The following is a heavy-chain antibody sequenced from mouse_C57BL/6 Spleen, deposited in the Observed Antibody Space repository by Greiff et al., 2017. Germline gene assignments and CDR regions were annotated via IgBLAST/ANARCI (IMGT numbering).Heavy chain of an antibody. D-gene: IGHD2-4*01. Sequence: EVKLVESGGGLVQPGGSLSLSCAASGFTFTDYYMSWVRQPPGKALAWLGFIRNKANGYTTEYSASVKGRFTISRDNSQSILYLQMNALRAEDSATYYCARYDYDVRKDYFDYWGQGTTLTVSS. V-gene: IGHV7-3*01. CDR2: IRNKANGYTT. CDR1: GFTFTDYY. CDR3: ARYDYDVRKDYFDY. J-gene: IGHJ2*01.